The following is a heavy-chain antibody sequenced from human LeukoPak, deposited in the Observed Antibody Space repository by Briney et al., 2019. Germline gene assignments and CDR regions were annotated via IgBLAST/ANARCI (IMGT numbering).Heavy chain of an antibody. D-gene: IGHD3-3*01. CDR2: ISYDGSNK. J-gene: IGHJ4*02. CDR1: GFTFSSYA. Sequence: GGSLRLSCAASGFTFSSYAMHWVRQAPGKGLEWVAVISYDGSNKYYADSVKGRFTISRDNSKNTVHLQVNSLRAEDTAVYYCARAYWDYDFWSGYLYWGQGSLVTVSS. V-gene: IGHV3-30*04. CDR3: ARAYWDYDFWSGYLY.